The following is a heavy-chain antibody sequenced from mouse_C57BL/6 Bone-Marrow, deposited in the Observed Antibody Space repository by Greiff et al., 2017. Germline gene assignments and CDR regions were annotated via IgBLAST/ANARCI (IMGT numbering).Heavy chain of an antibody. Sequence: EVKLQQSGGGLVKPGGSLKLSCAASGFTFSSYAMSWVSQTPEQRLEWVATISDGGSYTNYPDKVKGRFTITRAKANNNLYLQMSRLKSEDTAMYYYARRPYREYFDDWGQGTTLTVSA. D-gene: IGHD2-10*01. CDR2: ISDGGSYT. CDR3: ARRPYREYFDD. V-gene: IGHV5-4*03. J-gene: IGHJ2*01. CDR1: GFTFSSYA.